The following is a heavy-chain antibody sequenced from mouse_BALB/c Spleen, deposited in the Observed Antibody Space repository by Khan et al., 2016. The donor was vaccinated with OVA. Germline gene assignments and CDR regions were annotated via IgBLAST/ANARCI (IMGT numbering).Heavy chain of an antibody. CDR1: GYTFTSHT. CDR3: AGRTTEDAFDY. Sequence: QVQLQQSGAELARPGASVKMSCKASGYTFTSHTMHWVKQRPGQGLEWIGYINPRSDYTQYNQKFNDKATLTADISSSTAYMQLSSLTSEDSAVYYCAGRTTEDAFDYWGQGTSVTVSA. V-gene: IGHV1-4*01. CDR2: INPRSDYT. J-gene: IGHJ4*01. D-gene: IGHD2-14*01.